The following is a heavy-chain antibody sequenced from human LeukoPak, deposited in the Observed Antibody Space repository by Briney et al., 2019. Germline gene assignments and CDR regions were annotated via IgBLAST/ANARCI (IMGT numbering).Heavy chain of an antibody. V-gene: IGHV1-2*02. J-gene: IGHJ3*02. CDR3: ARAPSGCSGGSCYSDAFDI. CDR1: GYTFTGYY. Sequence: ASVKVSCKASGYTFTGYYMHWVRQAPGQGLERMGWINPNSGGTNYAQKFQGRVTMTRDTSISTAYMELSRLRSDDTAVYYCARAPSGCSGGSCYSDAFDIWGQGTMVTVSS. CDR2: INPNSGGT. D-gene: IGHD2-15*01.